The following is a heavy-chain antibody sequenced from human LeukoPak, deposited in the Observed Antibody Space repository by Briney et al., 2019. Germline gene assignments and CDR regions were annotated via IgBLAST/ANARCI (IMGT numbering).Heavy chain of an antibody. D-gene: IGHD3-16*01. J-gene: IGHJ6*02. CDR3: ARGPGVVFGGYYYYYGMDV. Sequence: SQTLSLTCTVSGGSISSGDYYWSWIRQPPGKGLEWIGYIYYSGSTYYNPSLKSRVTISVDTSKNQFSLKLSSVTAADTAVYYCARGPGVVFGGYYYYYGMDVWGQGTTVTVSS. CDR1: GGSISSGDYY. CDR2: IYYSGST. V-gene: IGHV4-30-4*01.